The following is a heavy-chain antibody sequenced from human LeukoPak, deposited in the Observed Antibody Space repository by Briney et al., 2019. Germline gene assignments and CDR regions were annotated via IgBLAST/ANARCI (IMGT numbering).Heavy chain of an antibody. J-gene: IGHJ3*02. Sequence: SETLSLTCAVYGGSISSYYWSWIRQPAGKGLEWIGRIYTSGSTNYNPSLKSRVTMSVDTSKNQFSLNLTSVTAADTAVYYCARDLLHRGYAFDIWGQGTMVTVSS. CDR3: ARDLLHRGYAFDI. D-gene: IGHD5-12*01. CDR2: IYTSGST. CDR1: GGSISSYY. V-gene: IGHV4-4*07.